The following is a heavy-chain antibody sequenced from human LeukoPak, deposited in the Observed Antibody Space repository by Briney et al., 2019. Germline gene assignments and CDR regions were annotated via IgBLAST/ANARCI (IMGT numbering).Heavy chain of an antibody. CDR3: ARFGYYDSSGYNDAFDI. CDR1: GVSISSSNW. J-gene: IGHJ3*02. V-gene: IGHV4-4*02. Sequence: SGTLSLTCAVSGVSISSSNWWSWVRQPPGKGLEWIGEIYHSGSTNYNPSLKSRVTISVDKSKNQFSLKLSSVTAADTAVYYCARFGYYDSSGYNDAFDIWGQGTMVTVSS. CDR2: IYHSGST. D-gene: IGHD3-22*01.